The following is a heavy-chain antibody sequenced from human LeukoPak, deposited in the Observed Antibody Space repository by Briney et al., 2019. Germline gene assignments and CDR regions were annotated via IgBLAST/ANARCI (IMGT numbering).Heavy chain of an antibody. CDR3: ARGGNLEN. D-gene: IGHD1-14*01. V-gene: IGHV3-7*01. Sequence: GGSLRLSCAASAFTFGSFGMSWVRQAPGKGLEWVANINEDGGERHYVDTVKGRFTISRDNAKNSLYLQMNSLRAEDTAVYYCARGGNLENWGRGTLVTVSS. J-gene: IGHJ4*02. CDR2: INEDGGER. CDR1: AFTFGSFG.